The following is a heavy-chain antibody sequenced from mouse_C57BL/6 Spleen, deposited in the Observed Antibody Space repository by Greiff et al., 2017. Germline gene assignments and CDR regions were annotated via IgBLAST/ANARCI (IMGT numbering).Heavy chain of an antibody. J-gene: IGHJ4*01. CDR1: GFTFSDYG. V-gene: IGHV5-15*04. CDR2: ISNLAYSI. Sequence: EVMLVESGGGLVQPGGSLKLSCAASGFTFSDYGMAWVRQAPRRGPEWVAFISNLAYSIYYAATVTGRFTISRENAKNTLYLEMSSLRSEDTAMYYCARRSWDAMDYWGQGTSVTVSS. D-gene: IGHD4-1*01. CDR3: ARRSWDAMDY.